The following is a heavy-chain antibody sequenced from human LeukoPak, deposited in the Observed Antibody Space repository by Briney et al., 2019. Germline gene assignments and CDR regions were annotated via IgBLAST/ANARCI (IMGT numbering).Heavy chain of an antibody. CDR3: AKDRENSGSYYFDY. CDR1: GFTFSSYG. Sequence: PGGSLRLSCAASGFTFSSYGMHWVRQAPGKGLEWVAVISNDGSNKYYADSVKGRFTISRDNSKNTLYLQMNSLRAEDTAVYYCAKDRENSGSYYFDYWGQGTLVTVSS. V-gene: IGHV3-30*18. CDR2: ISNDGSNK. J-gene: IGHJ4*02. D-gene: IGHD1-26*01.